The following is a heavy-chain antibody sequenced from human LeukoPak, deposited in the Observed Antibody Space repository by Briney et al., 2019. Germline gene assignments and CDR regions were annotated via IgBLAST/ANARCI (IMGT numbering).Heavy chain of an antibody. V-gene: IGHV3-30*04. D-gene: IGHD3-22*01. J-gene: IGHJ6*03. CDR2: LSYDGSNK. CDR1: LFTLISYA. CDR3: AREGFRIVVVSYMDV. Sequence: GGALRHSRAASLFTLISYAMQWVRQAPGKGREWVAVLSYDGSNKYYADSVKGRFPISRDNSKNTLYLQMNSLRAEDTAVYYCAREGFRIVVVSYMDVWGKGTTVTVSS.